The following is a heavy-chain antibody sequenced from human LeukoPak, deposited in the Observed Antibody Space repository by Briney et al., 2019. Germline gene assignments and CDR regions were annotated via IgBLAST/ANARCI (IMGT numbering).Heavy chain of an antibody. V-gene: IGHV4-34*01. D-gene: IGHD3-10*01. CDR1: GGSFSGYY. CDR3: ARVEGFGELGTNWFDP. CDR2: INHSGST. Sequence: SETLSLTCAVYGGSFSGYYWSWIRQPPGKGLEWIGEINHSGSTNYNPSLKSRVTISVDTSKNQFSLKLSSVTAADTAVYYCARVEGFGELGTNWFDPWGQGTLVTVSS. J-gene: IGHJ5*02.